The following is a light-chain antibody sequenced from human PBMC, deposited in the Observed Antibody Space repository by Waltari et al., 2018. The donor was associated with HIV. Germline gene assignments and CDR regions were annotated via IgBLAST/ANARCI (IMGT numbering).Light chain of an antibody. CDR1: LQGNKY. CDR2: KDR. CDR3: CSAADNNISS. V-gene: IGLV3-27*01. Sequence: SFELTQPSSVSVSPGQTAGITCSGDLQGNKYARWFQQKPGQAHLLVIYKDRPRTSGNPERFSVSNSGTTVTLTISGAQVEDEADYYCCSAADNNISSFGGGTKLTVL. J-gene: IGLJ2*01.